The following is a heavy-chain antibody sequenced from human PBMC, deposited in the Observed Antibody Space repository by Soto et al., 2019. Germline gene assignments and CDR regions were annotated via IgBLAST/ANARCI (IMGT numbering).Heavy chain of an antibody. D-gene: IGHD1-1*01. V-gene: IGHV4-4*03. CDR2: IDHNGIT. CDR3: ARLDRDYFYHGMDV. J-gene: IGHJ6*02. CDR1: GGSISNSKW. Sequence: QLQLQESGPGLVKPPGNLSLTCAVSGGSISNSKWWTWVRQVPGKGLEWIGKIDHNGITNYNPSLESRVTISKYESKHQLSLKLTSVTAADTGIYYCARLDRDYFYHGMDVWGQGTTVTVSS.